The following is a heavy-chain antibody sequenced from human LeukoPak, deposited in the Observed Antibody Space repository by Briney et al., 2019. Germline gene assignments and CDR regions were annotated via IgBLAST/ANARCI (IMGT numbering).Heavy chain of an antibody. V-gene: IGHV3-48*04. CDR1: GFTFSSYW. J-gene: IGHJ4*02. Sequence: GGSVRLSCAASGFTFSSYWMHWVRQAPGKGLEWVSYISSSGRNIYYADSVKGRFTISRDNAKNSLYLQMNSLRAEDTAVYYCARDLVQLWSKDFWGQGTLVTVSS. CDR3: ARDLVQLWSKDF. D-gene: IGHD5-18*01. CDR2: ISSSGRNI.